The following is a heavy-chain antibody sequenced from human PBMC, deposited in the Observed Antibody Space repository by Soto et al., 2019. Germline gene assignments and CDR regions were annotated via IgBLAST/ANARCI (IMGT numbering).Heavy chain of an antibody. CDR1: GGSFSGYY. Sequence: QVQLQQWGAGLLKPSETLSLTCAVHGGSFSGYYWSWIRQPPGKGLEWIGEINHSGSTNYNPSLKSRVTISVDTSKNQFSLKLSSVTAADTAVYYCARGRHILTGYYRDLNYGMDVWGQGTTVTVSS. J-gene: IGHJ6*02. CDR2: INHSGST. D-gene: IGHD3-9*01. V-gene: IGHV4-34*01. CDR3: ARGRHILTGYYRDLNYGMDV.